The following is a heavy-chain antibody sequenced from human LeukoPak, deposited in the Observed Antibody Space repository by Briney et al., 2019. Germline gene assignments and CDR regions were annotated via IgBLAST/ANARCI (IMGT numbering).Heavy chain of an antibody. CDR3: AKDYSPQIVAQYYFDY. Sequence: PGESLRLSCAASGFTFSSYAMSWVRQAPGKGLEWVSAISGSGGSTYYADSVKGRFTISRDNSKNTLYLQMNSLRAEDTAVYYCAKDYSPQIVAQYYFDYWGQGTLVTVSS. J-gene: IGHJ4*02. CDR1: GFTFSSYA. V-gene: IGHV3-23*01. CDR2: ISGSGGST. D-gene: IGHD3-22*01.